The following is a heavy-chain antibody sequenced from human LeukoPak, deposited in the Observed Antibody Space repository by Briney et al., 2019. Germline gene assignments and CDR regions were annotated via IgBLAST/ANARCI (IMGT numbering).Heavy chain of an antibody. CDR1: GFTFSSYS. V-gene: IGHV3-48*04. Sequence: GGSLRLSCAASGFTFSSYSMNWVRQAPGKGLEWVSYISSSSSTIYYADSVKGRFTISRDNAKNSLYLQMNSLRAEDTAVYYCARGGWGYYDSSGYPYWGQGTLVTVSS. CDR3: ARGGWGYYDSSGYPY. CDR2: ISSSSSTI. J-gene: IGHJ4*02. D-gene: IGHD3-22*01.